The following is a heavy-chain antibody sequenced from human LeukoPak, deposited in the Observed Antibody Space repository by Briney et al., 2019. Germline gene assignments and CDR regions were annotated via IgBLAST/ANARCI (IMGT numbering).Heavy chain of an antibody. Sequence: PSETLSLTCTVSGGSISNKYWSWIRQPPGKGLEWIGYIYYSGNTNYNPSLKSRVTILVDTSKNQFSLQLNSVTPEDTAVYYCARGFREMATISIDIWGQGTMVTVSS. CDR1: GGSISNKY. D-gene: IGHD5-24*01. V-gene: IGHV4-59*12. CDR3: ARGFREMATISIDI. CDR2: IYYSGNT. J-gene: IGHJ3*02.